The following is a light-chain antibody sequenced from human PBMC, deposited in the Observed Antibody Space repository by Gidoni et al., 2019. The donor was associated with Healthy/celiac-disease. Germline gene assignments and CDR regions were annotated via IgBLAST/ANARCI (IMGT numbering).Light chain of an antibody. CDR2: DAS. CDR3: QQYDNLLIT. CDR1: QDISNY. J-gene: IGKJ5*01. V-gene: IGKV1-33*01. Sequence: DIQITQSPSSLSASVGDRVTITCQASQDISNYFNWYQQKPGKAPKLLIYDASNLATGAPSRCSGSGSGTDFPFTISSLQPEDIATYYCQQYDNLLITFGQGTRLEIK.